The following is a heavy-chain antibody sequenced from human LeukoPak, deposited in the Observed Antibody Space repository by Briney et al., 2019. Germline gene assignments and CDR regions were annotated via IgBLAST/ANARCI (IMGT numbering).Heavy chain of an antibody. J-gene: IGHJ5*02. D-gene: IGHD3-22*01. CDR3: ARGRGYYDSRSNFWFDP. Sequence: SETLSLTCAVYGGSFSGYYWSWIRQPPGKGLEWIGEINYSGSTNYNPSLKSRVTISVDTSKNQFSLKLSSVTAADTAVYYCARGRGYYDSRSNFWFDPWGQGTLVTVSS. CDR1: GGSFSGYY. CDR2: INYSGST. V-gene: IGHV4-34*01.